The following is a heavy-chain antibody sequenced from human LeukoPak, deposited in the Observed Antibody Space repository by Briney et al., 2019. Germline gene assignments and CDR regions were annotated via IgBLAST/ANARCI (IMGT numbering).Heavy chain of an antibody. D-gene: IGHD6-13*01. CDR1: GGSVSSGGYY. J-gene: IGHJ6*02. CDR3: ARRKAAGNIGGRYYYGMDV. V-gene: IGHV4-31*03. CDR2: IYYSGST. Sequence: SQTLSLTCTVSGGSVSSGGYYWSWIRQHPGKGLEWIGYIYYSGSTYYNPSLKSRVTVSVDTSKNQFSLKLSSVTAADTAVYYCARRKAAGNIGGRYYYGMDVWGQGTTVTVSS.